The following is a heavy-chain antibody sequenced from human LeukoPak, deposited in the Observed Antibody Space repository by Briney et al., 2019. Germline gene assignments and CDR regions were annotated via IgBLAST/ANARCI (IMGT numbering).Heavy chain of an antibody. D-gene: IGHD3-3*01. CDR1: GFTVGSNY. V-gene: IGHV3-66*01. Sequence: PGGSLRLSCAASGFTVGSNYMSWVRQAPGKGLEWVSVIYSGGSTYYADSVKGRFTISRDNSKNTLYLQMNSLRAEDTAVYYCARDSPGVVTFDYWGQGTLVTVSS. J-gene: IGHJ4*02. CDR2: IYSGGST. CDR3: ARDSPGVVTFDY.